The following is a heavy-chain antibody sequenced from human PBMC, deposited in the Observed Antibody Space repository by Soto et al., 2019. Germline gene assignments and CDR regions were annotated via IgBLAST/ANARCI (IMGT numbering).Heavy chain of an antibody. D-gene: IGHD6-6*01. CDR1: GFTFSSYG. J-gene: IGHJ5*02. V-gene: IGHV3-30*18. CDR3: AKETGITAAPWFDP. Sequence: GGSLRLSCAASGFTFSSYGMHWVRQAPGKGLEWVAVISYDGSNKYYADSVKGRFTISRDNSKNTLYLQMNSLRAEDTAVYYCAKETGITAAPWFDPWGQGTLVTVSS. CDR2: ISYDGSNK.